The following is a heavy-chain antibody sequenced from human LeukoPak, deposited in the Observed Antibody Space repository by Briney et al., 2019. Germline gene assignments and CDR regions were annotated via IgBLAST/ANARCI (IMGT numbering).Heavy chain of an antibody. J-gene: IGHJ4*02. CDR1: GYTFTSYY. CDR3: ARGLARTSMVTRGGVRFDY. Sequence: GASVKVSCKASGYTFTSYYMHWVRQAPGQGLEWVGWMNPNSGNTGYAQKFQGRVTMTRNTSISTAYMELSSLRSEDTAVYYCARGLARTSMVTRGGVRFDYWGQGTLVTVSS. D-gene: IGHD5-18*01. CDR2: MNPNSGNT. V-gene: IGHV1-8*02.